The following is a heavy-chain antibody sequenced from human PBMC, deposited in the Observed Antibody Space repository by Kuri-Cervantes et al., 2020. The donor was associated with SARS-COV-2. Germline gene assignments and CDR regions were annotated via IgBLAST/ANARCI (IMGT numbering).Heavy chain of an antibody. D-gene: IGHD3-22*01. CDR1: GFTFSSYA. CDR2: IYSGGST. CDR3: ARHYYDTRGSYAFDI. Sequence: GGSLRLSCAASGFTFSSYAMSWARQAPGKGLEWVSVIYSGGSTYYADSVKGRFTISRDNSENTVYLQMDSLRAEDTAVYYCARHYYDTRGSYAFDIWGQGTMVTVSS. J-gene: IGHJ3*02. V-gene: IGHV3-66*04.